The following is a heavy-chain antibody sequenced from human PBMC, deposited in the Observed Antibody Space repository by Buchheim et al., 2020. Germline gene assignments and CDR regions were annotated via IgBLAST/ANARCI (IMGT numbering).Heavy chain of an antibody. J-gene: IGHJ6*02. D-gene: IGHD1-26*01. CDR1: GYSFTSYW. V-gene: IGHV5-51*01. CDR2: IYPGDSDT. Sequence: EVQLVQSGAEVKKPGESLKISCKGSGYSFTSYWIGWVRQMPGKGLEWMGIIYPGDSDTRYSPSFQGQVIISADKSISTAYLQWSSLKASDTAMYYCARLRTPTGWVHYYYYYGMDVWGQGTT. CDR3: ARLRTPTGWVHYYYYYGMDV.